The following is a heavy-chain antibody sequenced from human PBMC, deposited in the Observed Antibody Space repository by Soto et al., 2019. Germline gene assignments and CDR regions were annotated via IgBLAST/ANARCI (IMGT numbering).Heavy chain of an antibody. CDR3: AKRPPELGENAFDY. J-gene: IGHJ4*02. CDR1: GFTLSTFA. Sequence: GGSLRLSCAASGFTLSTFAMSWVRQAPGKGLEWASSISSNGYRRDYADSVKGRFTVSRDNSENTVYLEMDSLRAEDTAVYYCAKRPPELGENAFDYWGQGTQVTVSS. V-gene: IGHV3-23*01. CDR2: ISSNGYRR. D-gene: IGHD3-16*01.